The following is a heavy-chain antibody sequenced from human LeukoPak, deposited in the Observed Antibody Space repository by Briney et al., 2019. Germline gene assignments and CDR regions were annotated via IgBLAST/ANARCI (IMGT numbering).Heavy chain of an antibody. V-gene: IGHV4-61*02. D-gene: IGHD2-2*03. Sequence: PSETLSLTCTVSGGSISSGSYYWSWIRQPAGKGLEWIVRIYTSGSTNYNPSLKSRVTISVDTSKNQFSLKLSSVTAADTAVYYCARDLDIWGQGTLVTVSS. CDR1: GGSISSGSYY. CDR3: ARDLDI. J-gene: IGHJ4*02. CDR2: IYTSGST.